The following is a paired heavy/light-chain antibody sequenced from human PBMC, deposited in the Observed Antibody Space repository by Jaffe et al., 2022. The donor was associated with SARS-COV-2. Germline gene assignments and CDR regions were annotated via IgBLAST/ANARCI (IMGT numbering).Light chain of an antibody. Sequence: SSELTQDPAVSVALGQTVRITCQGDSLRRSYASWYQQKAGQAPVLVIYDENNRPSGIPDRFSGSNSGNTASLTITGAQAEDEADYYCNSRDNSDNHVIFGGGTKLTVL. V-gene: IGLV3-19*01. J-gene: IGLJ2*01. CDR3: NSRDNSDNHVI. CDR2: DEN. CDR1: SLRRSY.
Heavy chain of an antibody. CDR3: ARAVSRNFYFSMDV. CDR2: INQDGSEK. D-gene: IGHD1-26*01. V-gene: IGHV3-7*01. CDR1: GFTLTNYW. Sequence: EEQLVESGGDLVQPGGSLRLSCAVSGFTLTNYWMSWVRQAPGKGLEWVANINQDGSEKYYVDSVRGRFTISRDSPKNSLFLQMNSLRAEDTAVYYCARAVSRNFYFSMDVWGKGTTVSVSS. J-gene: IGHJ6*04.